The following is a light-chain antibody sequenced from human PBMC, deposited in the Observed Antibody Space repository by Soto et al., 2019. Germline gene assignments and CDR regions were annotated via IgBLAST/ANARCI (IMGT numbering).Light chain of an antibody. V-gene: IGKV3-20*01. CDR3: QQYGNSP. CDR1: QNFGTTY. Sequence: ESVLTQSPGTLSLSPGDRATLSCKASQNFGTTYLAWYQQKPGQAPRLLIYGASSRATGIPDRFSGSVSGTDFTLTISRLEPEDFAMYYCQQYGNSPFGGGTKVDIK. J-gene: IGKJ4*01. CDR2: GAS.